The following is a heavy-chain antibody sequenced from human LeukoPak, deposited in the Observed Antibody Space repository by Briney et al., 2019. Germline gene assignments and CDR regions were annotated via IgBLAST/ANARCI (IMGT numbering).Heavy chain of an antibody. CDR2: IRYDGSNK. D-gene: IGHD3-9*01. Sequence: GGSLRLSCAASGFTFSDHYMDWVRQAPGKGLEWVAFIRYDGSNKYYADSVKGRFTISRDNSKNTLYLQMNSLRAEDTAVYYCAKGNANYDILTGYYIGEYYFDYWGQGTLVTVSS. CDR3: AKGNANYDILTGYYIGEYYFDY. CDR1: GFTFSDHY. V-gene: IGHV3-30*02. J-gene: IGHJ4*02.